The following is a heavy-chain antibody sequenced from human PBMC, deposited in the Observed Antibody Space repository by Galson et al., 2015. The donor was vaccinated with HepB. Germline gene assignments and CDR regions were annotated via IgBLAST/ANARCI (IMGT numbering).Heavy chain of an antibody. CDR3: ARDSGSYYYSSGYHFYY. Sequence: SVKVSCKASGYRFTDYFIHWVRQAPGQGLEWMGGIIPIFGTVNYAQKFQGRVTITADESTSTAYMEMSSLRSEDTAVYYCARDSGSYYYSSGYHFYYWGQGTLVTVSS. D-gene: IGHD3-22*01. CDR2: IIPIFGTV. V-gene: IGHV1-69*13. CDR1: GYRFTDYF. J-gene: IGHJ4*02.